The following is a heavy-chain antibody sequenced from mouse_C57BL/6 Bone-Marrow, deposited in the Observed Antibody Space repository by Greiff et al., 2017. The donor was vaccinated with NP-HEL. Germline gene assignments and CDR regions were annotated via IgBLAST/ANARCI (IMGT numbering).Heavy chain of an antibody. CDR3: ARRKDYGSSSWFAY. D-gene: IGHD1-1*01. V-gene: IGHV8-12*01. CDR2: IYWDDDK. J-gene: IGHJ3*01. Sequence: VKLMESGPGILQSSQTLSLTCSFSGFSLSTSGMGVSWIRQPSGKGLEWLAHIYWDDDKRYNPSLKSRLTISKDTSRNQVFLKITSVDTADTATYYCARRKDYGSSSWFAYWGQGTLVTVSA. CDR1: GFSLSTSGMG.